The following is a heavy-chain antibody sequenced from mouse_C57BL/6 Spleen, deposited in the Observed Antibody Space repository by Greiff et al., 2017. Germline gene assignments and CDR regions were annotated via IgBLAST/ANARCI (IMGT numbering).Heavy chain of an antibody. CDR1: GYTFTSYW. CDR2: IYPSDSET. V-gene: IGHV1-61*01. Sequence: VQLQQPGAELVRPGSSVKLSCKASGYTFTSYWMDWVKQRPGQGLEWIGNIYPSDSETHYNQKFKDKATLTVDKSSSTAYMQLSSLTSEDSAVYCCARWGDGTPPFADWGQGTLVTVSA. CDR3: ARWGDGTPPFAD. J-gene: IGHJ3*01.